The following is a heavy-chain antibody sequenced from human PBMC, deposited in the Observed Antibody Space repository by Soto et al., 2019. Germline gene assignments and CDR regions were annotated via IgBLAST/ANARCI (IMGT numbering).Heavy chain of an antibody. CDR2: INDSGGST. J-gene: IGHJ4*02. CDR1: GFTFSTYA. V-gene: IGHV3-23*01. D-gene: IGHD4-17*01. CDR3: AKGLTTVTTEGFDY. Sequence: GGSLRLSCAASGFTFSTYAMSWVRQAPGKGLEWVSSINDSGGSTYYADSVKGRFTISRDNSKNTLHLQMNSLRAEDTAIYYCAKGLTTVTTEGFDYWGQGTLVTVSS.